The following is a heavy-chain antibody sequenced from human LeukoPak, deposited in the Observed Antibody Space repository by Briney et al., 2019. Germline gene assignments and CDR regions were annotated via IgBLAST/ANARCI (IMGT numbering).Heavy chain of an antibody. CDR2: ISAYNGNT. J-gene: IGHJ4*02. V-gene: IGHV1-18*01. CDR3: AREIYDFWSGNHGGGPDY. CDR1: GYTFTSYG. Sequence: GESLKISCKASGYTFTSYGISWVRQAPGQGLEWMGWISAYNGNTNYAQKLQGRVTMTTDTSTSTAYMELRSLRSDDTAVYYCAREIYDFWSGNHGGGPDYWGQGTLVTVSS. D-gene: IGHD3-3*01.